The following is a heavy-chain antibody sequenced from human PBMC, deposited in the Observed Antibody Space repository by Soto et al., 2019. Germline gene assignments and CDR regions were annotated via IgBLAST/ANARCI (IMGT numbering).Heavy chain of an antibody. Sequence: SETLSLTCTVSGGSINTFYWSWVRQPAGKGLEWIGRIFSSGSTSFNPSLESRVAMSVDTSKNHFSLNLSSVTAAAMAVYYCAREGSYSAYNFAHGIQLWSFDFWGQGALVTVSS. CDR1: GGSINTFY. CDR3: AREGSYSAYNFAHGIQLWSFDF. V-gene: IGHV4-4*07. D-gene: IGHD5-12*01. CDR2: IFSSGST. J-gene: IGHJ4*02.